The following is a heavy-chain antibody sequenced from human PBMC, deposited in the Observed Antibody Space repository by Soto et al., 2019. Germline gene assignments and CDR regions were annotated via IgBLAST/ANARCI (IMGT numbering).Heavy chain of an antibody. V-gene: IGHV4-61*01. D-gene: IGHD2-15*01. CDR3: ARIVVGDTVDL. CDR2: IAYTGNT. CDR1: DDSLTSDTYF. J-gene: IGHJ5*02. Sequence: QVQLRESGPGLLNPSETLSLTCSVSDDSLTSDTYFWTWIRQPPGRGLEWIAYIAYTGNTNYNPSITSRVTISIDTSSNQYSLTLSSVSAADNAIYFCARIVVGDTVDLWVQGSLDNVSS.